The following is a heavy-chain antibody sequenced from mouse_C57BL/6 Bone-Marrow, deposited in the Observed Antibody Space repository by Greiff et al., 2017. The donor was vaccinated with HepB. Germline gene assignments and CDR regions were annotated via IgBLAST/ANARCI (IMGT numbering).Heavy chain of an antibody. CDR2: IDPSDSET. D-gene: IGHD2-2*01. CDR3: AAGAVWLRVWYFDV. CDR1: GYTFTSYW. Sequence: VQLQQPGAELVRPGSSVKLSCKASGYTFTSYWMHWVKQRPIQGLEWIGNIDPSDSETHYNQKFKDKATLTVDKSSSTAYMQLSSLTSEDSAVYYCAAGAVWLRVWYFDVWGTGTTVTVSS. V-gene: IGHV1-52*01. J-gene: IGHJ1*03.